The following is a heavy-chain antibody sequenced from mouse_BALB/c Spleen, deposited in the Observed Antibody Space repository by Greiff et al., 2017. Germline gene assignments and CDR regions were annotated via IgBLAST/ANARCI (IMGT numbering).Heavy chain of an antibody. CDR1: GYTFTDYN. J-gene: IGHJ3*01. D-gene: IGHD3-3*01. CDR3: ARLLGQGWFAY. Sequence: VQLQQSGPELVKPGASVKISCKASGYTFTDYNMHWVKQRHGKSLEWIGYIYPYNGGTGYNQKFMSKATLTVDTSSSTAYMELRSLTSEDSAVYYCARLLGQGWFAYWGQGTLVTVSA. CDR2: IYPYNGGT. V-gene: IGHV1S29*02.